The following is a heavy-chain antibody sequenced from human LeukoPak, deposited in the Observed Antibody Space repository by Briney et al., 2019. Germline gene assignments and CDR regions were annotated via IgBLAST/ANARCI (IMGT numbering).Heavy chain of an antibody. J-gene: IGHJ4*02. CDR3: ARDAEAYYDILTGYYPGDY. D-gene: IGHD3-9*01. CDR2: ISAYNGNT. Sequence: ASVKVSCKASGYTFTSYGISWVRQAPGQGLEWMGWISAYNGNTNYAQKLQGRVTMTIDTSTNTAYMELKRLRSDHGDGCFCARDAEAYYDILTGYYPGDYRGQGTLVTVSS. CDR1: GYTFTSYG. V-gene: IGHV1-18*01.